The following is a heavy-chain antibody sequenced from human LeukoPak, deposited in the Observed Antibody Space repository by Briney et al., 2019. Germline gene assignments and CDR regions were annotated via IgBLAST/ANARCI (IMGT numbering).Heavy chain of an antibody. V-gene: IGHV4-4*07. CDR3: ARDLEGQLANWFDP. J-gene: IGHJ5*02. CDR2: IYTSGST. D-gene: IGHD6-6*01. Sequence: SETLSLTCTVSGGSISSYYWSWIRQPAGKGLEWIGRIYTSGSTNYNPSLKSRVTMSVDTSKNQFSLKLSSVTAADTDVYYCARDLEGQLANWFDPWGQGTLVTVSS. CDR1: GGSISSYY.